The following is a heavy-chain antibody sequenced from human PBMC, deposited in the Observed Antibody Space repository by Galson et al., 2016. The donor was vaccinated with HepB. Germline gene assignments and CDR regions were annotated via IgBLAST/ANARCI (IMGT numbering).Heavy chain of an antibody. J-gene: IGHJ6*02. D-gene: IGHD4-23*01. CDR1: GFSFSRSG. Sequence: SLRLSCAASGFSFSRSGMHWVRQAPGKGLEWVAVISYDGDNTYYSDSVKGRFTIARDNSRDTLYLQMTGLTVEDTALYFCAKDPTVAPGGYHFHFYGMDVWGQGATVTVSS. V-gene: IGHV3-30*18. CDR2: ISYDGDNT. CDR3: AKDPTVAPGGYHFHFYGMDV.